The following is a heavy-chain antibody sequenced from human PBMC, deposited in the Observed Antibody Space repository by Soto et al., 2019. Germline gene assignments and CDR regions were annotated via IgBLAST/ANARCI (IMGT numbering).Heavy chain of an antibody. D-gene: IGHD5-12*01. CDR1: GGSISSYY. Sequence: PSETLSLTXTVSGGSISSYYWSWIRQPPGKGLEWIGYISYSGSTNYNPSLKSRVTISVDTSKNQFSLKLSSVTAADTAVYYCARQWGYNFDYWGQGTLVTVSS. CDR3: ARQWGYNFDY. V-gene: IGHV4-59*08. J-gene: IGHJ4*02. CDR2: ISYSGST.